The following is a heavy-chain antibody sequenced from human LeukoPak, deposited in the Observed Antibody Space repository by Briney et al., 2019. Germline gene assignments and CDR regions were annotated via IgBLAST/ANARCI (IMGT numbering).Heavy chain of an antibody. CDR1: GFTLSSYW. V-gene: IGHV3-33*08. D-gene: IGHD6-13*01. CDR2: IWYDGSSK. Sequence: PGGSLRLSCAASGFTLSSYWMHWVRQAPGKGLEWVAVIWYDGSSKDYADSVKGRFTFSRDNSKNTLYLQMNSLTVEDTAVYYCARSQSSSLIDYWGQGTLVTVSS. CDR3: ARSQSSSLIDY. J-gene: IGHJ4*02.